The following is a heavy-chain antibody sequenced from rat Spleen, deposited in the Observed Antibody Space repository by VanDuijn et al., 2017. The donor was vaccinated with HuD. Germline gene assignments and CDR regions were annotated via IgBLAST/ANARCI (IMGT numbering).Heavy chain of an antibody. CDR2: IIYDGSST. J-gene: IGHJ2*01. CDR1: GFTFSDYA. D-gene: IGHD1-6*01. CDR3: TTWDYYDNRFDY. Sequence: EVRLVESDGDLVQPGRSLKVSCAASGFTFSDYAMAWVRQAPKKGLEWVATIIYDGSSTYYRDSVKGRFTISRDNAKSTLYLQMDSLRSEDTATYYCTTWDYYDNRFDYWGQGVMVTVSS. V-gene: IGHV5-17*01.